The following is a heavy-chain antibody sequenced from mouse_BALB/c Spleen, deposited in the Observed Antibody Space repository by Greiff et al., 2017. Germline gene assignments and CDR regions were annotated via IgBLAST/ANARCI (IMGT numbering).Heavy chain of an antibody. Sequence: VQLQESGADLVRPGTSVKVSCKASGFAFTNYSIAWVKQRPGQGLEWIGVINPGSGGTNYKEKFKGKATLTADNSSSTAYMQLSSLTSEDSAVYYCARESPFDYWGQGTTLTVSS. CDR2: INPGSGGT. J-gene: IGHJ2*01. CDR3: ARESPFDY. CDR1: GFAFTNYS. V-gene: IGHV1-54*01.